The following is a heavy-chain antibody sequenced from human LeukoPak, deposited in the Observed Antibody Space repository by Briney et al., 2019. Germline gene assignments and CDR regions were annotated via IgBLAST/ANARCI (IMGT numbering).Heavy chain of an antibody. Sequence: HAGGSLRLSCAASGFTFSSYWMSWVRQAPGKGLEWVANIKQDGSEKYYVDSVKGRFTISRDNAKNSLYLQMNSLRAEDTAVYYCAKDGLVTAIPNMYYFDYWGQGTLVTVSS. CDR2: IKQDGSEK. V-gene: IGHV3-7*03. D-gene: IGHD2-21*02. CDR3: AKDGLVTAIPNMYYFDY. CDR1: GFTFSSYW. J-gene: IGHJ4*02.